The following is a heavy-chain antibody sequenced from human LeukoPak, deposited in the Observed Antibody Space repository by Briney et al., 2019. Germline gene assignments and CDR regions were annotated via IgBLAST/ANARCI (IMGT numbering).Heavy chain of an antibody. J-gene: IGHJ4*02. V-gene: IGHV3-23*01. CDR2: ISGSGGST. CDR3: AKSFGVVIVLYYFDY. Sequence: GGSLRLSCAASGFTFSSYAMSWVRQAPGKGLEWVSAISGSGGSTYYADSVKGRFTISRDNSKNTLYLQMNSLRAEDTAVYYCAKSFGVVIVLYYFDYWGQGTLVTVSS. D-gene: IGHD3-3*01. CDR1: GFTFSSYA.